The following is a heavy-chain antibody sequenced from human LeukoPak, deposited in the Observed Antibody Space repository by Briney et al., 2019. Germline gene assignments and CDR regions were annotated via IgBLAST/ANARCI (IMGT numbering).Heavy chain of an antibody. Sequence: PGRSLRLSCAASGFTFTDHYMDWVRQAPGKGLEWIGRITNTPNNYASQYAASVRGRFTISRDDSKRSLFLQMNSLKTEDTAIYFCARDTATALDYWGQGTLVTVSS. V-gene: IGHV3-72*01. CDR3: ARDTATALDY. D-gene: IGHD6-13*01. CDR1: GFTFTDHY. CDR2: ITNTPNNYAS. J-gene: IGHJ4*02.